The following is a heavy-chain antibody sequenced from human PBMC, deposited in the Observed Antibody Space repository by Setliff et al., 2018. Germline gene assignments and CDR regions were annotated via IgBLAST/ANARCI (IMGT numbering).Heavy chain of an antibody. D-gene: IGHD3-22*01. CDR2: INSGGSKV. CDR3: ARSINGYQQRYDI. CDR1: GFTFRSYE. V-gene: IGHV3-48*03. J-gene: IGHJ4*02. Sequence: GESLKLSCAASGFTFRSYEMNWVRQTPGKGLEWVSYINSGGSKVYYADSVKGRFTISRDNAKNSLYLLMKSVRVDDTAVYYCARSINGYQQRYDIWGQGALVTVSS.